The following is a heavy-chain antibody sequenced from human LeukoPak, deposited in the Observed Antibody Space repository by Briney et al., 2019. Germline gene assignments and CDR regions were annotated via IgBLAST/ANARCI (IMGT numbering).Heavy chain of an antibody. CDR2: IIPIFGTA. V-gene: IGHV1-69*13. Sequence: SVKVSCKASGGTFSSYAISWVRQAPGQGLEWMGGIIPIFGTANYVQKFQGRVTITADESTSTAYVELSSLRSEDTAVYYCARATGIAAAFRYWGQGTLVTVSS. CDR3: ARATGIAAAFRY. D-gene: IGHD6-13*01. CDR1: GGTFSSYA. J-gene: IGHJ4*02.